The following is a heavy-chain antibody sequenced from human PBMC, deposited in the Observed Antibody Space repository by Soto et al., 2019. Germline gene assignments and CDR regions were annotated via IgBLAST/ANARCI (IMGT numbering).Heavy chain of an antibody. V-gene: IGHV1-69*13. CDR3: ARDITAVAGLFDY. J-gene: IGHJ4*02. CDR1: GYTFTRSG. Sequence: SVKVSCKASGYTFTRSGISWVRQAPGQGLEWMGGIIPVFGTANYAQKVQGRVTITADESTSTAYMELSSLRSDDTAVYYCARDITAVAGLFDYWGQGTLVTVSS. CDR2: IIPVFGTA. D-gene: IGHD6-19*01.